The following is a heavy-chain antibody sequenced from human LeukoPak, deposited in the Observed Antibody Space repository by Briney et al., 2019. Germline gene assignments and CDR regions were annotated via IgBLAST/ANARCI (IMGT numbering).Heavy chain of an antibody. CDR1: GFTFSSYA. D-gene: IGHD3-10*01. V-gene: IGHV3-23*01. CDR2: ISGSGGST. CDR3: AKPYYYGYYYYMDV. Sequence: PGGSLRLSCAASGFTFSSYAMSWVRQAPGKGLEWVSAISGSGGSTYYADSVKGRFTISRDNSKNTLYLQMNSLRAEDTAVYYCAKPYYYGYYYYMDVWGKGTTVTVSS. J-gene: IGHJ6*03.